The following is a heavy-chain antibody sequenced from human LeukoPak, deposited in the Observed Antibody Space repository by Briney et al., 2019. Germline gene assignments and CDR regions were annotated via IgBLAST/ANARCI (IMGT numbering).Heavy chain of an antibody. D-gene: IGHD3-9*01. CDR1: GGSISSGSYY. CDR2: IYYSGNT. V-gene: IGHV4-39*01. Sequence: SETLSLTCTVSGGSISSGSYYWGWIRPPPGKGLEWIGSIYYSGNTYYNPSLKSRVTISVDTSKNQFSLKLSSVTAADTAVYYCVRRRAAGYDYWYFDLWGRGTLVTVSS. J-gene: IGHJ2*01. CDR3: VRRRAAGYDYWYFDL.